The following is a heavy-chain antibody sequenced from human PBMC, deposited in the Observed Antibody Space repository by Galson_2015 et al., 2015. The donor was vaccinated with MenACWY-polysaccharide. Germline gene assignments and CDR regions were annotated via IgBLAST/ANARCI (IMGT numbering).Heavy chain of an antibody. V-gene: IGHV1-8*01. D-gene: IGHD4-17*01. J-gene: IGHJ4*02. CDR1: GYTFTSYD. CDR3: ARWTSRGDPDAYFDY. CDR2: MDPNSGNT. Sequence: SVKVSCKASGYTFTSYDINWVRQATGQGLEWMGWMDPNSGNTGYAQNFQGRVTMTSDTSMSTAYMELRSLRSEDTAVYYCARWTSRGDPDAYFDYWGQGTLVTVSS.